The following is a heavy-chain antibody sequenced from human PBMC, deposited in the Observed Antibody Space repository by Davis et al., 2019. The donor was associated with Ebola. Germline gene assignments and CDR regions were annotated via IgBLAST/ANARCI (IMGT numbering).Heavy chain of an antibody. CDR3: AKDRGGIAAVTAWFDP. Sequence: GESLKISCAASGFMFSSCGMNWVRQAPGKGLEWVSGIGVSGGSTYADSVKGRFTISRDNSKNTLYLQMNSLRAEDTAVYYCAKDRGGIAAVTAWFDPWGQGTLVTVSS. J-gene: IGHJ5*02. CDR1: GFMFSSCG. D-gene: IGHD6-13*01. V-gene: IGHV3-23*01. CDR2: IGVSGGST.